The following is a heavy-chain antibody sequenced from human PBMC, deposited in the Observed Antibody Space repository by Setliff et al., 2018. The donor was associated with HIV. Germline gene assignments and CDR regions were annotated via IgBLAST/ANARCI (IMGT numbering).Heavy chain of an antibody. CDR2: INVGKGDT. J-gene: IGHJ4*01. CDR1: GYTFTPYS. V-gene: IGHV1-3*01. CDR3: VRGALLAAFDFDY. Sequence: ASVKVSCKASGYTFTPYSLQWVRQAPGHRLEWVGWINVGKGDTKYSQELQDRVTITRDTYANTAYMELSSLESDDTAVYFCVRGALLAAFDFDYWGQGTLFTVSS. D-gene: IGHD3-10*01.